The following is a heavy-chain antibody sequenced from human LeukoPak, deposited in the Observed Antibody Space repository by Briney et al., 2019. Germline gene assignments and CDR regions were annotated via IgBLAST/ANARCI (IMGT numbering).Heavy chain of an antibody. Sequence: ASVKVSCKVSGYTLTELSMHWVRQAPGKGLEWMGGFDPEDGETIYAQKFQGRVTMTEDTSTDTAYMELSSLRSEDTAVYYCATDCSSTSCGRHYYYGMDVWGQGTTVTVSS. CDR2: FDPEDGET. D-gene: IGHD2-2*01. CDR3: ATDCSSTSCGRHYYYGMDV. V-gene: IGHV1-24*01. CDR1: GYTLTELS. J-gene: IGHJ6*02.